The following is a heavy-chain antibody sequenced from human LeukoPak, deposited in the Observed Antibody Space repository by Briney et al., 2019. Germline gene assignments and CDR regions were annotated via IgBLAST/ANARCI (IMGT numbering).Heavy chain of an antibody. Sequence: GGSLRLSCAASGFTFSDYWMHWVRQASGKGLVWVSRISTDGRIADYADSVKGRFTISRDNSKNTLYLQMNSLRAEDTAVYYCAKEQTGYSSSWDWFDPWGQGTLVTVSS. CDR1: GFTFSDYW. J-gene: IGHJ5*02. CDR2: ISTDGRIA. CDR3: AKEQTGYSSSWDWFDP. V-gene: IGHV3-74*01. D-gene: IGHD6-13*01.